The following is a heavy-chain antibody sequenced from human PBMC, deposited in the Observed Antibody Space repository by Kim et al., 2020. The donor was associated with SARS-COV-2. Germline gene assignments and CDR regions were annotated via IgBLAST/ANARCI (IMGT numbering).Heavy chain of an antibody. CDR2: INPSSGNT. Sequence: ASVKVSCKTSGYIFTTFGIHWVRQAPGQGLEWMGIINPSSGNTNYAQKFQGRVTVTSDTSTSTVYMELSSLRSEDTAVFYCAREIPATNSYNGLDVWGQGTAVTVSS. J-gene: IGHJ6*02. CDR1: GYIFTTFG. CDR3: AREIPATNSYNGLDV. D-gene: IGHD6-25*01. V-gene: IGHV1-46*01.